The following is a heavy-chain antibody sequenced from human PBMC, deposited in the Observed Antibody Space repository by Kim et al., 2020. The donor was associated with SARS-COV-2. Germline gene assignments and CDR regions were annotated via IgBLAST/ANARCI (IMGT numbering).Heavy chain of an antibody. CDR2: INPSGGST. J-gene: IGHJ6*01. CDR1: GYTFTSYY. Sequence: ASVKVSCKASGYTFTSYYMHWVRQAPGQGLEWMGIINPSGGSTSYAQKFQGRVTMTRDTSTSTVYMELSSLRSEDTAVYYCARDLTVTTQYYYYYYGMDVWGRGTTVTVSS. CDR3: ARDLTVTTQYYYYYYGMDV. D-gene: IGHD4-17*01. V-gene: IGHV1-46*03.